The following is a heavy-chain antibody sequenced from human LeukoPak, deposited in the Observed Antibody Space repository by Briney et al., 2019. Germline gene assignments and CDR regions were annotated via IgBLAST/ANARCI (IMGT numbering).Heavy chain of an antibody. Sequence: ASVKVSCKASGYTFTSYDINWVRQATGQGLEWMGWMNPNSGNTGYAQKFQGRVTMTRNTSISTAYMELSSLRSEDTAVYYCARGRNGWWSSSWHEVDYYYYYGMDVWGQGTTVTVSS. CDR1: GYTFTSYD. V-gene: IGHV1-8*01. CDR2: MNPNSGNT. D-gene: IGHD6-13*01. J-gene: IGHJ6*02. CDR3: ARGRNGWWSSSWHEVDYYYYYGMDV.